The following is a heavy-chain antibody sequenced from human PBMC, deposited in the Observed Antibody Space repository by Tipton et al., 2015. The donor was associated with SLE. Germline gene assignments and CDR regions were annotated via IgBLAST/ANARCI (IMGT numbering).Heavy chain of an antibody. Sequence: GSLRLSCAASGFTFSSYSMNWVRQAPGKGLEWVSFISSSSTYIYYADSVKGRFTISRDNAKNSLNLQMNSLRAEDTAVFYCASLSMVRGATGMDVWGQWTTVTVSS. CDR3: ASLSMVRGATGMDV. CDR1: GFTFSSYS. J-gene: IGHJ6*02. CDR2: ISSSSTYI. D-gene: IGHD3-10*01. V-gene: IGHV3-21*01.